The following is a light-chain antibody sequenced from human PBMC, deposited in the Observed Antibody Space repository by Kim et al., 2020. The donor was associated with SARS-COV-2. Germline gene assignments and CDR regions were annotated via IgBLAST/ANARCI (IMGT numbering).Light chain of an antibody. CDR2: DAS. CDR1: QSVSSY. V-gene: IGKV3-11*01. J-gene: IGKJ5*01. CDR3: QQRSNWDT. Sequence: SLSPGESAPLSCRASQSVSSYFAWYQQKPGQAPRLLIYDASNRATGIPARFSGSGSGTDFTLTISSLEPEDFAVYYCQQRSNWDTFGQGTRLEIK.